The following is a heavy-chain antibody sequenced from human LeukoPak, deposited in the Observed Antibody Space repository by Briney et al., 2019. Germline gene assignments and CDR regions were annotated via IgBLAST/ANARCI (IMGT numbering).Heavy chain of an antibody. CDR1: GGSFSGYY. CDR3: ARIHTAMALYYYYGMDV. V-gene: IGHV4-34*01. Sequence: SETLSLTCAVYGGSFSGYYWSWIRQPPGKGLEWIGEINHSGCTNYNPSLKSRVTISVDTSKNQFSLKLSSVTAADTAVYYCARIHTAMALYYYYGMDVWGQGTTVTVSS. CDR2: INHSGCT. D-gene: IGHD5-18*01. J-gene: IGHJ6*02.